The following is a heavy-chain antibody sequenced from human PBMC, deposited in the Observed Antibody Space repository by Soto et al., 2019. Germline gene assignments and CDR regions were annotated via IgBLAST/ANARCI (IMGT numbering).Heavy chain of an antibody. CDR3: ARGRIAVAAPGGLWY. Sequence: ASVKVSWKASGYTFTSYAMHWVRQAPGQRLEWMGWINAGNGNTGYAQKFQGRVTMTRNTSISTAYMELSSLRSEDTAVYYCARGRIAVAAPGGLWYWGQGTLVTVSS. D-gene: IGHD6-19*01. CDR2: INAGNGNT. CDR1: GYTFTSYA. J-gene: IGHJ4*02. V-gene: IGHV1-3*01.